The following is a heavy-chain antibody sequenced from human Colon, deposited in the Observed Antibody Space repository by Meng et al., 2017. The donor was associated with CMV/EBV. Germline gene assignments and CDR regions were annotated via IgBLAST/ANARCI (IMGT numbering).Heavy chain of an antibody. D-gene: IGHD5-18*01. CDR1: GFSCSTSA. V-gene: IGHV3-30*04. Sequence: SGFSCSTSAMHWVRQAPGKGLEWVAVITYDGSNRYYADSVKGRITVSRDNSKDTLYLQLNSLRAEDTAVYYCARDKIGGYAYGYLDSWGQGTLVTVSS. CDR3: ARDKIGGYAYGYLDS. CDR2: ITYDGSNR. J-gene: IGHJ5*02.